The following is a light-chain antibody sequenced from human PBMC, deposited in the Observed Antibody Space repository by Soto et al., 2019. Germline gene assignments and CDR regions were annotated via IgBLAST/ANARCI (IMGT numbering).Light chain of an antibody. CDR2: ANS. J-gene: IGLJ1*01. V-gene: IGLV1-40*01. CDR3: QSYDARLSAYV. Sequence: QSLLTQPPSVSGAPGQGVTISCTGSSFNIGANYDVHWYQHLPGTGPKLLIYANSFRPSGVPDRVSASKSGSSASLAITGLQAEDEADYYCQSYDARLSAYVFGTGTKLTVL. CDR1: SFNIGANYD.